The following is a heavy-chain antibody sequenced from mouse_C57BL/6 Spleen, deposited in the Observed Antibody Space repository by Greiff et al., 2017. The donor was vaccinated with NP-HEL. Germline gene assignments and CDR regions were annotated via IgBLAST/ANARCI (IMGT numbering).Heavy chain of an antibody. CDR3: SRNGIGRLRDYAMDY. CDR2: IDPNSGGT. CDR1: GYTFTSYW. J-gene: IGHJ4*01. V-gene: IGHV1-72*01. D-gene: IGHD1-1*01. Sequence: VQLQQSGAELVKPGASVKLSCKASGYTFTSYWMHWVKQRPGRGLERIGRIDPNSGGTKYNEKFKSKATLTVDKPSSTSYMQLSSLKAEDSAVYFCSRNGIGRLRDYAMDYLGHRTSVTVSS.